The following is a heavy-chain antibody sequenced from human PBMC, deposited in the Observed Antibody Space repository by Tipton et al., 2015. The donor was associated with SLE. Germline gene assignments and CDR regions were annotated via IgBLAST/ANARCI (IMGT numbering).Heavy chain of an antibody. V-gene: IGHV4-59*11. J-gene: IGHJ4*02. CDR1: GGFISSHF. D-gene: IGHD3-16*01. CDR3: AGGSHGVNYFDY. CDR2: IYYSGST. Sequence: LRLSCTVSGGFISSHFWSWIRQPPGKGLEWIGYIYYSGSTNYNPSLKSRVTISVETSKNQFSLKLTSATTADTAVYYCAGGSHGVNYFDYWGQGTLVTVSS.